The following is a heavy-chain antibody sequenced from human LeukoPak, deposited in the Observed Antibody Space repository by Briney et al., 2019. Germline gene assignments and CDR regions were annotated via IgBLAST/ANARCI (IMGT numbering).Heavy chain of an antibody. CDR2: ISSSSSYI. D-gene: IGHD2-2*01. J-gene: IGHJ5*02. V-gene: IGHV3-21*01. CDR3: ARDNIVVVPAAINKKGGFDP. Sequence: GGSLRLSCAASGFTFSSYAMSWVRQAPGKGLEWVSSISSSSSYIYYADSVKGRFTISRDNAKNSLYLQMNSLRAEDTAAYYCARDNIVVVPAAINKKGGFDPWGQGTLVTVSS. CDR1: GFTFSSYA.